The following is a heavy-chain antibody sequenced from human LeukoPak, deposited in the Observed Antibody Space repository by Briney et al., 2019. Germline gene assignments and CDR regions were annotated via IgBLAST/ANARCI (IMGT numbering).Heavy chain of an antibody. CDR3: ARDDYGEGVFDY. Sequence: GGSLRLSCAASGFPLCSYAMSWVRQASGKGLEWVSATSSSDPGTYYADSVRGRFTISRDNSKNSLYLQMNSLRAEDTAVYYCARDDYGEGVFDYWGQGTLVTVSS. J-gene: IGHJ4*02. V-gene: IGHV3-23*01. CDR1: GFPLCSYA. CDR2: TSSSDPGT. D-gene: IGHD4-17*01.